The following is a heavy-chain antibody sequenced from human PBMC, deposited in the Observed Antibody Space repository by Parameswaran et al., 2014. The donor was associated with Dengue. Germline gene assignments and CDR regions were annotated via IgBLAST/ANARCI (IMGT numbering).Heavy chain of an antibody. J-gene: IGHJ6*02. CDR3: ARQGIQLWLRVMDV. V-gene: IGHV5-51*01. D-gene: IGHD5-18*01. CDR2: IYPGDSDT. Sequence: VRQAPGKGLEWMGIIYPGDSDTRYSPSFQGQVTISADKSISTAYLQWSSLKASDTAMYYCARQGIQLWLRVMDVWGQGTTVTVSS.